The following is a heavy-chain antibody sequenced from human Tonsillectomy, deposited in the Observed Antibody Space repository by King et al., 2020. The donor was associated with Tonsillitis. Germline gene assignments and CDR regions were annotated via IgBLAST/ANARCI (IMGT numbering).Heavy chain of an antibody. J-gene: IGHJ5*02. CDR1: GFSLSTDEMR. V-gene: IGHV2-70*04. CDR3: TRSQAGSNWFDP. CDR2: IDWDDEK. Sequence: TLKESGPALVKPTQTLTLTCTFSGFSLSTDEMRVSWVRQPPGKALGWLARIDWDDEKFYSTSLKTRLTISRDTSKNQVVLRMTNMDPGDTATYYCTRSQAGSNWFDPWGRGTLVTVSS.